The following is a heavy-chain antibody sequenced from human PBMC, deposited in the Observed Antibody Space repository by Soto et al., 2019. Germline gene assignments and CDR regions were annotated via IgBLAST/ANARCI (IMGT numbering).Heavy chain of an antibody. V-gene: IGHV3-11*06. J-gene: IGHJ4*02. CDR2: ISPKSTYS. Sequence: LRLSCATSGSPFSDYYMSWIRQAPGKGLEWLSHISPKSTYSNYADSVKGRFTISRDNTKSSLFLQMNSLGVEDTAVYYCARGGGGGLFEHWGQGVLVTVSS. CDR3: ARGGGGGLFEH. D-gene: IGHD2-21*01. CDR1: GSPFSDYY.